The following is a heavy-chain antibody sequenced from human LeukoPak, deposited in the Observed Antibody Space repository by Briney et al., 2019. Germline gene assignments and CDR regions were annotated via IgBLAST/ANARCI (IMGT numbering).Heavy chain of an antibody. Sequence: GGSLRLSCAASGFTFSSYAMSWVRQAPGKGLEWVSAISGSGGSTYYADSVKGRFTVSRDNSKNTLYLQMNSLRAEDTAVYYCAKDQGIAVAGFDYWGQGTLVTVSS. V-gene: IGHV3-23*01. CDR3: AKDQGIAVAGFDY. CDR1: GFTFSSYA. D-gene: IGHD6-19*01. CDR2: ISGSGGST. J-gene: IGHJ4*02.